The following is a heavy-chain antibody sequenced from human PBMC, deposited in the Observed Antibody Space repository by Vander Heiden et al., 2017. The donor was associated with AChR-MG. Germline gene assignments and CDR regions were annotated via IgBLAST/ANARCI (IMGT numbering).Heavy chain of an antibody. V-gene: IGHV4-34*01. D-gene: IGHD3-3*01. CDR2: INHSGST. J-gene: IGHJ4*02. CDR3: ARRGYDFWSGYQTLDY. Sequence: QVQLQQWGAGLLKPSETLSLTCAVYGGSFSGYYWSGIRQPPGKGLEWIGEINHSGSTNYNPSLKSRVTISVDTSKNQFSLKLSSVTAADTAVYYCARRGYDFWSGYQTLDYWGQGTLVTVSS. CDR1: GGSFSGYY.